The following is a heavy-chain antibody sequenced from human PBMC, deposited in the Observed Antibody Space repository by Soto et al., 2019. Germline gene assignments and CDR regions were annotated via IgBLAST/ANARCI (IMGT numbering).Heavy chain of an antibody. V-gene: IGHV4-39*01. J-gene: IGHJ4*02. D-gene: IGHD3-10*01. CDR2: IYYSGST. CDR1: GGSISSYSYY. CDR3: ATLWGQD. Sequence: QLQLQESGPGLVKPSETLSLTCTVSGGSISSYSYYWGWIRQPPGKGLEWIGSIYYSGSTYYNPSLKSRVTISVATSKNPVSLQLSSVTAADTAVYYCATLWGQDWGQGALVTVSS.